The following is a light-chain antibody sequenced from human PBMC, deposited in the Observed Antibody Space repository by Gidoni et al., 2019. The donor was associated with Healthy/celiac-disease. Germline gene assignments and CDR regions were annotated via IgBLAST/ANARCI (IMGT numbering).Light chain of an antibody. CDR1: QSVSSSY. J-gene: IGKJ4*01. Sequence: ELVLTQSPGTLSLSPGESATLSCRASQSVSSSYLAWYQQKPGQAPRLLIYGASSRATGIPDRFSGSGSGTDFTLTISRLEPEDFAVYYCQQYGSSPRLTFGGGTKVEIK. CDR2: GAS. CDR3: QQYGSSPRLT. V-gene: IGKV3-20*01.